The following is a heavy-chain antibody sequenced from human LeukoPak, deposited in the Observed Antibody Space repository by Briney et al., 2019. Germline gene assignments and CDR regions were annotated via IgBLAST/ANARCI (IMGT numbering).Heavy chain of an antibody. Sequence: PSETLSLTCTVSGGSISSYYWSWIRQPPGKGLEWIGYIYYSGSTNYNPSLKSRVTISVDTSKNQFSLKLSSVTAADTAVYYCARCSQYYYYYMDVWGKGTTVTVSS. CDR3: ARCSQYYYYYMDV. CDR1: GGSISSYY. V-gene: IGHV4-59*01. J-gene: IGHJ6*03. CDR2: IYYSGST.